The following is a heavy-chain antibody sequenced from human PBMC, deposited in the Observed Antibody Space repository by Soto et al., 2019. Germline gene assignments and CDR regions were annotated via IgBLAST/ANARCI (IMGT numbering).Heavy chain of an antibody. Sequence: QVQLVESGGDVVQPGRSLRLSCAASGFTFSSYAMYWVRQAPGKGLEWEAVISYDGNNKYYADSVKGRFTISRDNSKNTLYLQMNSLRAEDTAVYYCARAGCDGGSCYTLVGLRYGMDVWGQGTTVTVSS. V-gene: IGHV3-30-3*01. CDR1: GFTFSSYA. J-gene: IGHJ6*02. CDR2: ISYDGNNK. D-gene: IGHD2-15*01. CDR3: ARAGCDGGSCYTLVGLRYGMDV.